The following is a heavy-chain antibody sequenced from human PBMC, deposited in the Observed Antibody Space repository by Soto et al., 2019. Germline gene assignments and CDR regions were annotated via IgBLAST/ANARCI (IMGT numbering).Heavy chain of an antibody. D-gene: IGHD3-9*01. J-gene: IGHJ3*02. CDR1: GYTFTSYG. CDR3: ARADIHYDILTGYHGDAFDI. CDR2: ISAYNGNT. V-gene: IGHV1-18*04. Sequence: SSVKVSCKASGYTFTSYGISWVRQAPGQGLEWMGWISAYNGNTNYAQKLQGRVTMTTDTSTSTAYMELRSLRSDDTAVYYCARADIHYDILTGYHGDAFDIWGQETMVTVS.